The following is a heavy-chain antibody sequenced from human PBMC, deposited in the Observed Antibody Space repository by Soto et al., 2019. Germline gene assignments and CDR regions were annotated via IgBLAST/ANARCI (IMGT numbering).Heavy chain of an antibody. CDR1: GGSFSGFY. V-gene: IGHV4-34*01. Sequence: QVQLQQWGAVLLKPSETLSLTCAVDGGSFSGFYWSWIRQTPAKGLEWFGEINHIGLTYYNPSLKSRVTMSADTSQNEFSLKLRFATAADTAVYYCTRGYAINWHTPHYWGQGTLVTVSS. CDR3: TRGYAINWHTPHY. D-gene: IGHD2-15*01. J-gene: IGHJ4*02. CDR2: INHIGLT.